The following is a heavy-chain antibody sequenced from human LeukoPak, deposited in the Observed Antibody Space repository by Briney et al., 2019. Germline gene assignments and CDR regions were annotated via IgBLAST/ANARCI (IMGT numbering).Heavy chain of an antibody. Sequence: SETLSLTCAVYGGSFSGYYWSWIRQPPGKGLEWIGYIYYSGSTNYNPSLKSRVTISVDTSKNQFSLKLSSVTAADTAVYYCAKDLAGYGDYNQLFNYWGQGTLVTVSS. CDR3: AKDLAGYGDYNQLFNY. D-gene: IGHD4-17*01. J-gene: IGHJ4*02. CDR1: GGSFSGYY. V-gene: IGHV4-59*01. CDR2: IYYSGST.